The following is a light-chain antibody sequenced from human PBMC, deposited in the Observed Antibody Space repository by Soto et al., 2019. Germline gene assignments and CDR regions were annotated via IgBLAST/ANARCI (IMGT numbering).Light chain of an antibody. Sequence: EIVMTQSPPPLSLSSGETATLSWRASQSVRSDLAWYQQKPGQAPRLLIYGASTRASGIPERFSGSGSGTDFTLTISRLEPEDFAVYYCQDYGSSAWTFGQGTRLEIK. CDR1: QSVRSD. CDR2: GAS. CDR3: QDYGSSAWT. V-gene: IGKV3-20*01. J-gene: IGKJ5*01.